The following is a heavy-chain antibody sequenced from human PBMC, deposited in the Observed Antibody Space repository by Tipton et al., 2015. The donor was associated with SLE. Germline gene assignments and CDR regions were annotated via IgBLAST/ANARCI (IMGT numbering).Heavy chain of an antibody. CDR3: ATAGGSTSCFYCGYFDL. CDR2: IYYSGST. D-gene: IGHD2-2*01. J-gene: IGHJ2*01. CDR1: GGSISSSSYY. V-gene: IGHV4-39*07. Sequence: LRLSCTVSGGSISSSSYYWGWIRQPPGKGLEWIGSIYYSGSTYYNPSLKSRVTISVDTSKNQFSLKLGSVTAADTAVYYCATAGGSTSCFYCGYFDLWGRGTLVTVSS.